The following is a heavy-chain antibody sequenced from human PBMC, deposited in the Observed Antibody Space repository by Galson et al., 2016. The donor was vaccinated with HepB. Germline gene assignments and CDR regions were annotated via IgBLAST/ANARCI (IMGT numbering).Heavy chain of an antibody. CDR2: IKQDGSEK. J-gene: IGHJ4*02. V-gene: IGHV3-7*03. Sequence: SLRLSCAASGLTFSSYWMSWVRQAPGKGLEWVANIKQDGSEKYYVDSVKGRFTISRDNAKNSLYLQMNSLRAEDTAGYYCARMVYGDAYYFDCWGQGTLVTVSS. CDR3: ARMVYGDAYYFDC. CDR1: GLTFSSYW. D-gene: IGHD4-17*01.